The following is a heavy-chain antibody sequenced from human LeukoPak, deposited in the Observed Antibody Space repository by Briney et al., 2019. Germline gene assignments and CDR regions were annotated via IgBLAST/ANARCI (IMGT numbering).Heavy chain of an antibody. Sequence: GGSLRLSCTAPGFTFSDYYMSWVRQAPGKGLEWVSYISRESAYIYYADSVKGRFTISRDNAKNSLYLQMNSLRAEDTAVYYCARDRGYDFWSGYLFDYWGQGTLVTVSS. V-gene: IGHV3-11*01. D-gene: IGHD3-3*01. J-gene: IGHJ4*02. CDR3: ARDRGYDFWSGYLFDY. CDR1: GFTFSDYY. CDR2: ISRESAYI.